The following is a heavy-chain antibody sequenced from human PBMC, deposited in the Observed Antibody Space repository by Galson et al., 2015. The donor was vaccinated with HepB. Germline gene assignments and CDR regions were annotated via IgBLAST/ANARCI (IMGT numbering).Heavy chain of an antibody. CDR3: ARDPSYSGKYNTDDAFDI. J-gene: IGHJ3*02. CDR2: IWYDGSNK. D-gene: IGHD1-26*01. CDR1: GFTFSNYV. Sequence: SLRLSCAASGFTFSNYVMHWVRQAPGTGLEWVAVIWYDGSNKYYTDSVKGRFTISRDNSKNTLYLQMNSLRAEDTAVYYCARDPSYSGKYNTDDAFDIWVQGTMVTVSS. V-gene: IGHV3-33*01.